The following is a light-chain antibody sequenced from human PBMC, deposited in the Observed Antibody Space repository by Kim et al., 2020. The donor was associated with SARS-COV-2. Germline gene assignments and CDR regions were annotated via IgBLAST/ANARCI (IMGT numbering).Light chain of an antibody. CDR1: SSDFGYYNA. Sequence: GKSLTISSTGTSSDFGYYNAVSWYQQHPGKAPKLIMYDVSERASGVSNRFSGSQSGNTASLTISGLRAEDEADYYCSSHTTSSTYVFGSGTRVTVL. CDR3: SSHTTSSTYV. V-gene: IGLV2-14*04. CDR2: DVS. J-gene: IGLJ1*01.